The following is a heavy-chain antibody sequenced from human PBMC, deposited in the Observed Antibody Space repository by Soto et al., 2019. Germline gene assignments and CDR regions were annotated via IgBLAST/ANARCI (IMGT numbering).Heavy chain of an antibody. CDR1: GGSISSYY. Sequence: SETLSLTCTVSGGSISSYYWSWIRQPPGKGLEWIGYIYYSGSTNYNPSLKSRVTISVDRSKNQFSLKLSSVTAADTAVYYCARDFTDSSGPTLGMGVWGQGTTVTVSS. CDR3: ARDFTDSSGPTLGMGV. V-gene: IGHV4-59*12. D-gene: IGHD6-19*01. CDR2: IYYSGST. J-gene: IGHJ6*02.